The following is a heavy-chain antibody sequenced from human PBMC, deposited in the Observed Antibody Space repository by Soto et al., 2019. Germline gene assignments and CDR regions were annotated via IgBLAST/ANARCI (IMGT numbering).Heavy chain of an antibody. Sequence: ASVKVSCKASGYTFTSYGISWVRQAPGQGLEWMGWISAYNGNTNYAQKLQGRVTMTTDTSTSTAYMELRSLRPDDTAVYYCARDPGPAAIPFYYGMDVWGQGTTVTVSS. D-gene: IGHD2-2*01. V-gene: IGHV1-18*01. CDR2: ISAYNGNT. J-gene: IGHJ6*02. CDR3: ARDPGPAAIPFYYGMDV. CDR1: GYTFTSYG.